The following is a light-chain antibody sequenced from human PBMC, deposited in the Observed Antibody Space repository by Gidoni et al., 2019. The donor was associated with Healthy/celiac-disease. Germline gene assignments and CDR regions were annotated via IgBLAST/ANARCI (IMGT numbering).Light chain of an antibody. CDR3: SSYTSSTPYV. Sequence: QAALTQPASVSGSPGQSNTIACTGTSSDGGGYNYVSWYQHHPGNAPKLMIYEVSNRPSGVSHRFSGSKSGNTASLTISGLQAEDEADYYCSSYTSSTPYVFGTGTKVTVL. J-gene: IGLJ1*01. V-gene: IGLV2-14*01. CDR2: EVS. CDR1: SSDGGGYNY.